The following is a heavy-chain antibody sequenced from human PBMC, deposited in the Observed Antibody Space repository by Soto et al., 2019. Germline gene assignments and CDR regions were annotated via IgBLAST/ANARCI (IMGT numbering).Heavy chain of an antibody. D-gene: IGHD3-9*01. V-gene: IGHV4-34*01. Sequence: PSETLSLTCAVYGGSFSGYYWSWIRQPPGKGLEWIGEINHSGSTNYNPSLKSRVTISVDTSKNQFSLKLSSVTAADTAVYYCARADYDILTGYYNFLDYWGQGTLVTVSS. CDR3: ARADYDILTGYYNFLDY. J-gene: IGHJ4*02. CDR1: GGSFSGYY. CDR2: INHSGST.